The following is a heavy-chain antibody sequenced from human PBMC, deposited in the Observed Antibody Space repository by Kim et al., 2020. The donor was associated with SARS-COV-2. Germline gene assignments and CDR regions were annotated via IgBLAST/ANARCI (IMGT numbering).Heavy chain of an antibody. CDR1: GFTVSSNY. J-gene: IGHJ5*02. Sequence: GGSLRLSCAASGFTVSSNYMSWVRQAPGKGLEWVSVIYSGGSTYYADSVKGRFTISRDNSKNTLYLQMNSLRAEDTAVYYCARDWKKGMGWFDPWGQGTLVTVSS. CDR3: ARDWKKGMGWFDP. CDR2: IYSGGST. V-gene: IGHV3-53*01. D-gene: IGHD1-1*01.